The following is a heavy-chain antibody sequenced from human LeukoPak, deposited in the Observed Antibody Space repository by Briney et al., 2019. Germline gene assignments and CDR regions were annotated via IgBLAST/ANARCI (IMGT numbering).Heavy chain of an antibody. J-gene: IGHJ6*03. CDR2: IYSGGST. CDR1: GFTVSSNY. D-gene: IGHD6-13*01. V-gene: IGHV3-53*01. Sequence: PGGSLRLSCAASGFTVSSNYMSWVRQAPGKGLEWVSVIYSGGSTYYADSVKGRFTISKDNSKNMLYLQMNSLRAEDTAVYYCATAAAPYYYYYMDVWGKGTTVTVSS. CDR3: ATAAAPYYYYYMDV.